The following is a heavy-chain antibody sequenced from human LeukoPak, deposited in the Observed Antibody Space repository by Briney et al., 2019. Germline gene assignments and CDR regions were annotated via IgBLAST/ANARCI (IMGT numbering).Heavy chain of an antibody. D-gene: IGHD6-13*01. CDR2: ISGSGGST. V-gene: IGHV3-23*01. Sequence: GGSLRLSCAASGFTFSSYAMSWVRQAPGKGLEWVSAISGSGGSTYYADSVKGRFTISRDNSKNTLYLQMNSLRAEDTAVYYCAKGGYSSSWYESNYFDYWGQGTLVTISS. CDR3: AKGGYSSSWYESNYFDY. CDR1: GFTFSSYA. J-gene: IGHJ4*02.